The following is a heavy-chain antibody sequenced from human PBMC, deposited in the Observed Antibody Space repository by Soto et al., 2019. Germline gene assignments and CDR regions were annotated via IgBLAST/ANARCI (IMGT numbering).Heavy chain of an antibody. CDR3: ARAEGCISTSCHGSNWFDP. D-gene: IGHD2-2*01. CDR1: GGSISSGGYS. Sequence: QLQLQESGSGLVKPSQTLSLTCAVSGGSISSGGYSWSWIRQPPGKGLEWIGYIYHSGSTYYNPSXXGRVTIPVDRXXNXCXXKLSSVTAADTAVYYCARAEGCISTSCHGSNWFDPWGQGTLVTVSS. J-gene: IGHJ5*02. CDR2: IYHSGST. V-gene: IGHV4-30-2*01.